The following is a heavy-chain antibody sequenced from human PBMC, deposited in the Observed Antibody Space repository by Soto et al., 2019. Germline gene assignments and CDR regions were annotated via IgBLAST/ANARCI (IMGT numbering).Heavy chain of an antibody. V-gene: IGHV4-61*07. CDR3: ASQYCGGDCQYYYQGLAV. CDR2: IYYSGST. D-gene: IGHD2-21*02. J-gene: IGHJ6*01. Sequence: RCIRKKKGKGLEWIGYIYYSGSTKFNPSLKSRVTISIDTSKNQLSLKLSSVTAADTAVYYCASQYCGGDCQYYYQGLAVWRQGSTVTVSS.